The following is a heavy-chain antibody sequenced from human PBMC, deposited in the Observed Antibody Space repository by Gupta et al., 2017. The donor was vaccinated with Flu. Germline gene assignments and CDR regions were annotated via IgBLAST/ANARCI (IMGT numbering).Heavy chain of an antibody. CDR1: GYTFTGYS. CDR3: ARSCSGGSCYPTYFCDY. Sequence: QVQLVQSGPDVKKPGPAVKVSCKASGYTFTGYSMHWVRQAAGQGLEWMGWINPNSGDTNYAQKFQGRVTMNRDTAISTAYMELRRMRSDDTAFYYCARSCSGGSCYPTYFCDYWGQGTLVIVSP. J-gene: IGHJ4*02. CDR2: INPNSGDT. V-gene: IGHV1-2*02. D-gene: IGHD2-15*01.